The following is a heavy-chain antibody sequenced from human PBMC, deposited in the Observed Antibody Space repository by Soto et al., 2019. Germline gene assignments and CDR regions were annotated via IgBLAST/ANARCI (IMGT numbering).Heavy chain of an antibody. J-gene: IGHJ6*02. D-gene: IGHD4-4*01. V-gene: IGHV1-2*04. CDR1: GYSFTDYH. CDR3: ARGDSTDCSNAMSSFFYTHDMDV. CDR2: INPKSGGT. Sequence: ASVKVSCKASGYSFTDYHIHWVRQAPGQGLEWLGRINPKSGGTSTAQKFQGWVTMTTDTSISTATMELTRLTSDDTAIYYCARGDSTDCSNAMSSFFYTHDMDVWGQGTTVTVSS.